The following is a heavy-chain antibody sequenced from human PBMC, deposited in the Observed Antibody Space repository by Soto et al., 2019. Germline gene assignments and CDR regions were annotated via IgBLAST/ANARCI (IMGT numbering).Heavy chain of an antibody. V-gene: IGHV1-18*04. Sequence: QVQLVQSGGEVVQPGAAVKCSGKASVYFFTSYGITWVRQAPGQGLEWMGWISPYNGNTKYGQNFQGRVTMTTDTSTSTVYMEVSRLRADDPAVYYCARDFGSDLSAPGAVFDYWGQGTLVTVSS. D-gene: IGHD3-3*01. J-gene: IGHJ4*02. CDR1: VYFFTSYG. CDR3: ARDFGSDLSAPGAVFDY. CDR2: ISPYNGNT.